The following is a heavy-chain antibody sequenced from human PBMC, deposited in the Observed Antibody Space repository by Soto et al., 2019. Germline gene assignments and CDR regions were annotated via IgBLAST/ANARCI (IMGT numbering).Heavy chain of an antibody. Sequence: GGSLRLSCAASGFTFSSYVMHWVRQAPGKGLEWVALIWYDGSITNYADSVKGRFTISRDTSKNTLYLQMNSLTSDDTAVFYCAREEGATQFDDWGQGTLVTVSS. V-gene: IGHV3-30*02. CDR2: IWYDGSIT. CDR1: GFTFSSYV. J-gene: IGHJ5*02. D-gene: IGHD1-26*01. CDR3: AREEGATQFDD.